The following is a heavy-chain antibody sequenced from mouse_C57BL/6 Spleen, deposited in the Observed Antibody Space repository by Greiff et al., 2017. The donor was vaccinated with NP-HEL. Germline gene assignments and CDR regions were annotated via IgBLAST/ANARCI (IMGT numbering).Heavy chain of an antibody. CDR2: IISGSSTI. D-gene: IGHD1-1*01. V-gene: IGHV5-17*01. J-gene: IGHJ4*01. CDR3: ARDLFITTVVDAMDY. Sequence: EVQLVESGGGLVKPGGSLTLSCAASGFTFSDYGMHWVRQAPEKGLEWVAYIISGSSTIYYADTVKGRFTISRDNAKNTLFLQMTSLRSEDTAMYYCARDLFITTVVDAMDYWGQGTSVTVSS. CDR1: GFTFSDYG.